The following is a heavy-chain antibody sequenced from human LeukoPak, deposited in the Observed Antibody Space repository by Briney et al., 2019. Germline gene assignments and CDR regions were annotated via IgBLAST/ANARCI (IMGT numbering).Heavy chain of an antibody. CDR2: IRSKANSYAT. CDR3: TIRTGDLDY. J-gene: IGHJ4*02. D-gene: IGHD3-10*01. V-gene: IGHV3-73*01. Sequence: GGSLKLSCAASGFTLSGSAMHWVRQASGKGLEWVGRIRSKANSYATAYAASVKGRFTISRDDSKNTAYLQMNSLKTEDTAVYYCTIRTGDLDYWGQGTLVTVSS. CDR1: GFTLSGSA.